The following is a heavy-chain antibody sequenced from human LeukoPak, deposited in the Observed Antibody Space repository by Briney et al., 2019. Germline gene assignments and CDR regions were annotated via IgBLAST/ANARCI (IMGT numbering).Heavy chain of an antibody. D-gene: IGHD3-22*01. CDR1: GFTFSSYA. Sequence: GGSLRLSCAASGFTFSSYAMSWVRQAPGKGLEWVSAISGSGGSTYYADSVKGRFTISRDNSKNTLYLQMNSLRAEDTAVYYCANRGHSSGYYAYYYYMDVWGNGTTVTVSS. CDR3: ANRGHSSGYYAYYYYMDV. J-gene: IGHJ6*03. V-gene: IGHV3-23*01. CDR2: ISGSGGST.